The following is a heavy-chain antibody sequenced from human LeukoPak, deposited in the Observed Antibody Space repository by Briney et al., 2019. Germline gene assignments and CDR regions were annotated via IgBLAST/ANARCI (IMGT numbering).Heavy chain of an antibody. CDR3: ARDGALTVVTPCYGMDV. CDR2: IISSGGTT. CDR1: GFSFSSYA. D-gene: IGHD4-23*01. J-gene: IGHJ6*02. Sequence: GGSLRLSCVASGFSFSSYAMHWVRQAPGKGLEWVSPIISSGGTTYYANSVKGRFTISRDNSKNTLYLQMGSLRAEDMAVYYCARDGALTVVTPCYGMDVWGQGTTVTVSS. V-gene: IGHV3-64*01.